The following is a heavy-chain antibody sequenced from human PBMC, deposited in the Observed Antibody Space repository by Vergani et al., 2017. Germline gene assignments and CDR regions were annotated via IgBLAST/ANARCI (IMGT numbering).Heavy chain of an antibody. D-gene: IGHD6-19*01. Sequence: QVQLQQWGAGLLKPSETLSLTCAVYGGSFSGYYWSWIRQPPGKGLEWSGEINHSGSTNYNPSLKSRVTISVDTSKNQFSLKLSSVTAADTAVYYCARSRAVTYWFDPWGQGTLVTVSS. CDR2: INHSGST. CDR3: ARSRAVTYWFDP. V-gene: IGHV4-34*01. CDR1: GGSFSGYY. J-gene: IGHJ5*02.